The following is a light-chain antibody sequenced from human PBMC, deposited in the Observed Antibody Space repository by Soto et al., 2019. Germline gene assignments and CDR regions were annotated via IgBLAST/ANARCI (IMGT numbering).Light chain of an antibody. CDR1: SSDVGGYNY. Sequence: QSSLTQPASVSVSPGQSIAIACTGTSSDVGGYNYVSWYQQHPGKAPKLMIYDVSNRPSGVSNRFSGSKSGNTASLTISGLQAEDEADYYCCSYTTSSTYVFGTGTKLTVL. CDR2: DVS. J-gene: IGLJ1*01. CDR3: CSYTTSSTYV. V-gene: IGLV2-14*03.